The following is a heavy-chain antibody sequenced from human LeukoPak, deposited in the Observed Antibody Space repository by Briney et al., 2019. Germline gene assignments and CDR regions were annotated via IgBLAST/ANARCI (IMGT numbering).Heavy chain of an antibody. CDR3: TRTAPHSSGWCFDY. D-gene: IGHD6-19*01. CDR2: IRSKAYGGPT. CDR1: GFTFGDYA. V-gene: IGHV3-49*04. Sequence: PGRSLRLSCTASGFTFGDYAMSWVRQAPGKGLEWVGFIRSKAYGGPTEYAASVKGRFTISRDGSKSIAYLQMNSLKTEDTAVYYCTRTAPHSSGWCFDYWGQGTLVTVSS. J-gene: IGHJ4*02.